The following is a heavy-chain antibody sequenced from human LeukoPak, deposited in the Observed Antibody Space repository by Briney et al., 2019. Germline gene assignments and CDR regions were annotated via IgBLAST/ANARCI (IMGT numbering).Heavy chain of an antibody. CDR2: TYYGSKWYT. CDR1: GDTVSSNTAA. Sequence: PSQTLSLTCAISGDTVSSNTAAWIWIRQSPSRGLECLGRTYYGSKWYTEYAVSVKSRMTINADTSKDQFSLQLNSVTPEDTAVYYCARDRGASGWLDYWDQGALVTVSS. J-gene: IGHJ4*02. D-gene: IGHD6-19*01. V-gene: IGHV6-1*01. CDR3: ARDRGASGWLDY.